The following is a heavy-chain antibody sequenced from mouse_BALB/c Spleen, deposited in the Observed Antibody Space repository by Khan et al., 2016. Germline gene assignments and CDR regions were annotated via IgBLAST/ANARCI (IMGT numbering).Heavy chain of an antibody. J-gene: IGHJ1*01. CDR3: TGRNYYGSSWYFDV. D-gene: IGHD1-1*01. V-gene: IGHV3-1*02. CDR2: IHYSGNT. CDR1: GYSITSGYS. Sequence: EVQLQESGPDLVKPSQSLSLTCTVTGYSITSGYSWHWIRQFPGNKLEWMGYIHYSGNTNYNPSLKSRISITRDTSKNQFFLQQNSVTTEDTASFYCTGRNYYGSSWYFDVWGAGTTVTVSS.